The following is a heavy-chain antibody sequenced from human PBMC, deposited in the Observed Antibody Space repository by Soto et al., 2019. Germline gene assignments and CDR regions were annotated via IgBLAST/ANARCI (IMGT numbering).Heavy chain of an antibody. CDR1: GYTFTSYD. CDR3: ARSRGDGGMDV. Sequence: QVQLVQSGAEVKKPGASVKVSCKASGYTFTSYDVIWVRQATGQGLEWMGWMNPHSGNTGYAQNFQDRVTMTRNTPISTAYMDVNDLRSEDTAVYYCARSRGDGGMDVWGQGTTVTVSS. CDR2: MNPHSGNT. J-gene: IGHJ6*02. D-gene: IGHD3-10*01. V-gene: IGHV1-8*01.